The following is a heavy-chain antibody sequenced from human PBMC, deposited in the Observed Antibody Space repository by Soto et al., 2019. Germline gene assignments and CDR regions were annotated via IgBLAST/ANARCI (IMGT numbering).Heavy chain of an antibody. Sequence: SXRVSGPGCGGTFSSYAISWVRRAPGQGLEWMGGIIPIFGTANYAQKFQGRVTITADKSTSTAYMELSSLRSEDTAVYYCARDPFGPSVADDYWGQGTLVTVS. CDR3: ARDPFGPSVADDY. J-gene: IGHJ4*02. V-gene: IGHV1-69*06. CDR2: IIPIFGTA. CDR1: GGTFSSYA. D-gene: IGHD6-19*01.